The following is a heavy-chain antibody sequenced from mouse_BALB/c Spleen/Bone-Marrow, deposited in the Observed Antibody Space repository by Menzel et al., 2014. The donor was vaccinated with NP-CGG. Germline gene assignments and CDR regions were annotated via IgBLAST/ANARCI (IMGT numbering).Heavy chain of an antibody. J-gene: IGHJ2*01. CDR2: FYPGNGNI. D-gene: IGHD1-1*01. CDR1: GYTFTDYI. V-gene: IGHV1-62-2*01. Sequence: QVQLQQSGAELVKPGASVKLSCKASGYTFTDYIIHWVKQRSGQGLEWIGWFYPGNGNIKFSEKFNDKATLTADKSSSTVYMELSRLTSEDSAVYFCARHFYGNSYFDYWGQGTTLTVSS. CDR3: ARHFYGNSYFDY.